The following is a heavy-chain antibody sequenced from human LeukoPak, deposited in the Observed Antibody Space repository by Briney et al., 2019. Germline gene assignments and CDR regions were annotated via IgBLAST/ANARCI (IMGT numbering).Heavy chain of an antibody. CDR3: ASLPLTNSGGSLRYFDWLMGVDYYYMDV. V-gene: IGHV4-39*07. J-gene: IGHJ6*03. Sequence: PSETLSLTCTVSGGSISSSSYYWGWIRQPPGKGLEWIGSIYYSGSTYYNPSLKSRVTISVDTSKNQFSLKLSSVTAADTAVYYCASLPLTNSGGSLRYFDWLMGVDYYYMDVWGKGTTVTVSS. D-gene: IGHD3-9*01. CDR2: IYYSGST. CDR1: GGSISSSSYY.